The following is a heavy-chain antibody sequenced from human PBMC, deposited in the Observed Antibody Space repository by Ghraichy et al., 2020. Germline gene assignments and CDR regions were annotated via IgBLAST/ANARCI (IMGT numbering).Heavy chain of an antibody. CDR3: AQTPYRAARPGI. V-gene: IGHV4-34*01. J-gene: IGHJ4*02. Sequence: SETLSLTCAVYGGSFSGYYWSWIRQPPGKGLEWIGEINHSGSTNYNPSLKSRVTISVDTSKNQFSLKLSSVTAADTAVYYCAQTPYRAARPGIWGQGTLVTVSS. CDR2: INHSGST. CDR1: GGSFSGYY. D-gene: IGHD6-6*01.